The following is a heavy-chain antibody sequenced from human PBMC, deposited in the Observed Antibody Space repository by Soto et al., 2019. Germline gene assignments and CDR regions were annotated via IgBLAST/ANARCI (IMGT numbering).Heavy chain of an antibody. J-gene: IGHJ6*02. CDR1: GFTFSSYA. CDR3: ARDRFYYGSGILENYYYYGMDV. CDR2: ISYDGSNK. D-gene: IGHD3-10*01. V-gene: IGHV3-30-3*01. Sequence: GGSLRLSCAASGFTFSSYAMHWVRQAPGKGLEWVAVISYDGSNKYYADSVKGRFTISRDNSKNTLYLQMSSLRAEDTAVYYCARDRFYYGSGILENYYYYGMDVWGQGTTVTVSS.